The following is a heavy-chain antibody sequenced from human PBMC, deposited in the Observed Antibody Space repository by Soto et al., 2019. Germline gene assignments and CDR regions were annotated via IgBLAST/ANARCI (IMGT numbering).Heavy chain of an antibody. V-gene: IGHV3-30*18. CDR3: AKGVVVRDSSGHYGMDV. CDR1: GFTFSSYG. CDR2: ISYDGSNK. D-gene: IGHD3-22*01. J-gene: IGHJ6*02. Sequence: HPGGSLRLSCAASGFTFSSYGMHWVRQAPGKGLEWVAVISYDGSNKYYADSVKGRFTISRDNSKNTLYLQMNSLRAEDTAVYYCAKGVVVRDSSGHYGMDVWGQGTTVTVSS.